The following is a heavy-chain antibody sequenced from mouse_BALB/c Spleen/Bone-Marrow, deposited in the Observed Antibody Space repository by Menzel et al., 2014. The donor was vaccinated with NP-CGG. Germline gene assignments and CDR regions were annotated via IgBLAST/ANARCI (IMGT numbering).Heavy chain of an antibody. V-gene: IGHV5-17*02. CDR1: GFTFSSFA. CDR3: AIEGYYDY. D-gene: IGHD2-3*01. Sequence: EVKLMESGGGLVQPGGSRKLSCAASGFTFSSFAMHWVRQAPEKGLEWVAYISSGSSTIYYADTVKGRFTISRDNPKNTLFLQMTSLRSEDTAMYYCAIEGYYDYWGQGTTLTVSS. CDR2: ISSGSSTI. J-gene: IGHJ2*01.